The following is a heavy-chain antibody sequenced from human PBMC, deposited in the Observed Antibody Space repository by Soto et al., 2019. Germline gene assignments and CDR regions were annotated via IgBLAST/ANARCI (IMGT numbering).Heavy chain of an antibody. CDR2: IYYSGST. J-gene: IGHJ6*02. CDR1: GGSISSSSYY. D-gene: IGHD3-3*01. CDR3: ARLKTTIFGVARGGMDV. Sequence: PSETLSLTCTVSGGSISSSSYYWGWIRQPPGKGLEWIGSIYYSGSTYYNPSLKSRVTISVDTSKNQFSLKLSSVTAADTAVYYCARLKTTIFGVARGGMDVWGQGTTVTVSS. V-gene: IGHV4-39*01.